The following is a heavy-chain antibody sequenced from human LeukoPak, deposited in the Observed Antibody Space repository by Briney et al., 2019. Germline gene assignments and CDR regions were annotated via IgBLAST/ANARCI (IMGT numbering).Heavy chain of an antibody. CDR2: MYSGGTT. CDR3: ARGGNYYDRSGYYSGQALDI. D-gene: IGHD3-22*01. V-gene: IGHV3-53*01. Sequence: GGSLRLSCAASGFTFDDYGMSWVRQAPGKGLEWVSVMYSGGTTYYADSVKGRFTLSRDKSENTLYLQMNSLRAQDTAVYYCARGGNYYDRSGYYSGQALDIWGQGTMVTVSS. CDR1: GFTFDDYG. J-gene: IGHJ3*02.